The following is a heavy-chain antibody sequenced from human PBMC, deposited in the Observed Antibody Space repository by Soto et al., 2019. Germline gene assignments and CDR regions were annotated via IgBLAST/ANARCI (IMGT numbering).Heavy chain of an antibody. D-gene: IGHD2-15*01. V-gene: IGHV3-23*01. Sequence: GGSLRLSCAASGFTFSSYAMSWVRQAPGKGLEWVSGISGSGGSTYYADSVKGRFTISRDNSKNTLYLQMNSLRAEDTAVYYCAKDRVCSGGICYFDYWGQGTLVTVSS. CDR2: ISGSGGST. CDR1: GFTFSSYA. CDR3: AKDRVCSGGICYFDY. J-gene: IGHJ4*02.